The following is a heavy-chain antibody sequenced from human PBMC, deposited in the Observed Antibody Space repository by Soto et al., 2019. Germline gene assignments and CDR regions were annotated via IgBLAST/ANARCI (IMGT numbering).Heavy chain of an antibody. CDR3: AKGDNLGPITGYVFDP. V-gene: IGHV6-1*01. J-gene: IGHJ5*02. D-gene: IGHD5-12*01. Sequence: SQTLSLTCAISGDSVSSNTASSNWIRQSPSRGLEWLGRTYFRSKWYNDYAVSVKSRIIINPDTSNNQFSLQLNSVTPEDTAVYFCAKGDNLGPITGYVFDPWGQGIMVTVSS. CDR1: GDSVSSNTAS. CDR2: TYFRSKWYN.